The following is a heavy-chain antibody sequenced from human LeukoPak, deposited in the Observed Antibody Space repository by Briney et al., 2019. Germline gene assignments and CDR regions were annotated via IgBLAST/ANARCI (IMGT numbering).Heavy chain of an antibody. J-gene: IGHJ4*02. V-gene: IGHV5-51*01. D-gene: IGHD3-10*01. CDR1: GDTFSTHW. CDR2: IYPGDSDT. CDR3: ATTIGGLYYFDY. Sequence: GESLKISCKGSGDTFSTHWIAWVRQKPGRGLEWMGTIYPGDSDTRYSPSFQGQVTISADKSISTAYLQWSSLKASDTAMYYCATTIGGLYYFDYWGQGTLVTVSS.